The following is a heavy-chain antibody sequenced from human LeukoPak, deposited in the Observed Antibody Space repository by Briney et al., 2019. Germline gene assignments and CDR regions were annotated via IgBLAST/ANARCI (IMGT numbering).Heavy chain of an antibody. CDR3: ARPPRGYSRPVTMTFDP. D-gene: IGHD1-26*01. Sequence: GESLKISCKGSGYSFTSCWIVWVRQMPGKGLEWMGIIYPGDSDTRYSPSFQGQVTISVDKSISTAYLQWSSLKASDTAMYHCARPPRGYSRPVTMTFDPWGQGTLVTVS. CDR1: GYSFTSCW. V-gene: IGHV5-51*01. J-gene: IGHJ5*02. CDR2: IYPGDSDT.